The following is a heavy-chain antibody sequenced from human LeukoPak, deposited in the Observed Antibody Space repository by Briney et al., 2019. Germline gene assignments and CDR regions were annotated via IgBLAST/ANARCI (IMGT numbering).Heavy chain of an antibody. J-gene: IGHJ4*02. Sequence: GGSLRLSCAASGFTFSGSAMHWVRQAPGKGLEWVSSISSSSSYIYYADSLKGRFTISRDNAKNSVSLQMNSLRAEDTAVYYCARDLRGDIVVVPAAPDYWGQGTLVAVSS. CDR2: ISSSSSYI. D-gene: IGHD2-2*01. CDR3: ARDLRGDIVVVPAAPDY. V-gene: IGHV3-21*01. CDR1: GFTFSGSA.